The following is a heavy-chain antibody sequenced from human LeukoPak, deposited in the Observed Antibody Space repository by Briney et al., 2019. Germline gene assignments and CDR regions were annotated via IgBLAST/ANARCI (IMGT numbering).Heavy chain of an antibody. Sequence: GGSLRLSCAASGFTFSTYGMHWVRQAPGKGLEWVSFIHYDGSYKYYADSVKGRFTISRDNSKNTLYLQMNSLRPEDTALYYCAKDLFGGRYHVDYWGQGTLVTVSS. V-gene: IGHV3-30*02. J-gene: IGHJ4*02. CDR3: AKDLFGGRYHVDY. D-gene: IGHD1-26*01. CDR2: IHYDGSYK. CDR1: GFTFSTYG.